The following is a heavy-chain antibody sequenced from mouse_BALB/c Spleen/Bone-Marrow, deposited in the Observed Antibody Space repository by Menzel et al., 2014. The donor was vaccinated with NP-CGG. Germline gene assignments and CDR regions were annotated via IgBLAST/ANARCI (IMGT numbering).Heavy chain of an antibody. D-gene: IGHD1-1*01. Sequence: EVQVVESGGGLVQPGGSRKLSCAASGFTFSDYGMAWVRQAPGKGPEWVAFISSLAYSIYYTDTVTGRFTISRENAKNTLYLEMSSLRSEDTAMYYCARALAYGSSFDYWGQGTTLTVSS. CDR3: ARALAYGSSFDY. CDR1: GFTFSDYG. CDR2: ISSLAYSI. J-gene: IGHJ2*01. V-gene: IGHV5-15*02.